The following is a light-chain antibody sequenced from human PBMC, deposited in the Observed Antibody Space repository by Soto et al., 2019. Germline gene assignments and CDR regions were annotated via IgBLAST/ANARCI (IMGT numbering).Light chain of an antibody. CDR1: GRDIGAYDY. CDR2: GVK. V-gene: IGLV2-14*01. Sequence: QSALAQPASVSGSPGQSITISCTGSGRDIGAYDYVSWYQQHPGKAPKLLIYGVKNRPSVVSYRFSASKSAFTASLTISGLQAEDEAHYYCSSYTTSYFYVFGPGTRSPS. CDR3: SSYTTSYFYV. J-gene: IGLJ1*01.